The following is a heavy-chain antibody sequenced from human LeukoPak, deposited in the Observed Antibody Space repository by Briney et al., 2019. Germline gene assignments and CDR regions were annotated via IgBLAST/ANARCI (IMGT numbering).Heavy chain of an antibody. Sequence: GGSLRLSCAASGFSFSRYPMGWVRQAPGKGLEWVSGISAGGDGTYHADPVKGRFTISRDNSKDTLYLQMNSLRAEDTAEYYCAKSLLTTATGTGRAFDIWGQGTMVTVSS. CDR2: ISAGGDGT. CDR3: AKSLLTTATGTGRAFDI. D-gene: IGHD1-1*01. V-gene: IGHV3-23*01. J-gene: IGHJ3*02. CDR1: GFSFSRYP.